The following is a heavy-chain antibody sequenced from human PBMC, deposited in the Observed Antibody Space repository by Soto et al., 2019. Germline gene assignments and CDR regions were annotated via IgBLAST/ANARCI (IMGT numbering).Heavy chain of an antibody. CDR1: GFTLSSYW. Sequence: EEQLVESGGGVVQPGGSLRLSCAASGFTLSSYWMSWVRQAPGKGLEWVANINEDGSQKYYADSVKGRITISRDNAKNSVDLQMNSLRDEERALYYGAKYSGTCAILNWGQGTLVTVS. CDR2: INEDGSQK. J-gene: IGHJ4*02. D-gene: IGHD1-26*01. V-gene: IGHV3-7*02. CDR3: AKYSGTCAILN.